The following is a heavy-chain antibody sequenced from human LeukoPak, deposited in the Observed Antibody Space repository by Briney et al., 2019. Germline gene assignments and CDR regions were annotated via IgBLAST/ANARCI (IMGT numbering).Heavy chain of an antibody. V-gene: IGHV1-69*04. CDR3: ARDQGLRYYDWLDDY. Sequence: SVKVSCKASGGTFSSYAISWVRQAPGQGLEWMGRIIPILGIANYAQKFQGRVTITADKSTSTAYMELSSLRSEDTAVYYCARDQGLRYYDWLDDYWGQGTLVTVSS. J-gene: IGHJ4*02. CDR2: IIPILGIA. CDR1: GGTFSSYA. D-gene: IGHD3-9*01.